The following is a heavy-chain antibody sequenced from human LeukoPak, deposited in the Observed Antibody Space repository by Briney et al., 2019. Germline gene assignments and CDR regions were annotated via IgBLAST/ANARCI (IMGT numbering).Heavy chain of an antibody. J-gene: IGHJ4*02. V-gene: IGHV4-34*01. CDR2: INHSGST. Sequence: PGGSLRLSCAASGFTFSSDTMRWVRQPPGKGLEWIGEINHSGSTNYNPSLKSRVTISVDTSKNQFSLKLSSVTAADTAVYYCARRGVNYDYVWGSYRRSYYFDYWGQGTLVTVSS. D-gene: IGHD3-16*02. CDR1: GFTFSSDT. CDR3: ARRGVNYDYVWGSYRRSYYFDY.